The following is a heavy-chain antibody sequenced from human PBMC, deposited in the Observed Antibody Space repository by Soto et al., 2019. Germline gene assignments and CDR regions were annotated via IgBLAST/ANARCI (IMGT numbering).Heavy chain of an antibody. J-gene: IGHJ6*02. CDR1: GDSFTSYW. D-gene: IGHD3-3*01. V-gene: IGHV5-10-1*01. Sequence: WQSQKISWKGAGDSFTSYWISWVRQMPGKGLEWMGRIDPSDSYTNYSPSFQGHVTISADKSISTAYLQWSSLRASDTAMYYCATTTIFGPFYYYYGMDVWGQGTTGTVSS. CDR2: IDPSDSYT. CDR3: ATTTIFGPFYYYYGMDV.